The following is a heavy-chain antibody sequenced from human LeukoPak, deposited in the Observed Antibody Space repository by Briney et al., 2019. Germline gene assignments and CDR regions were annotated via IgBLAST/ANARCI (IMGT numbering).Heavy chain of an antibody. V-gene: IGHV6-1*01. CDR2: TYYRSKWYN. D-gene: IGHD3-22*01. Sequence: SQTLSLTCGISGDRVSSNSGAWNWIRQSPSRGLEWLGRTYYRSKWYNDYAVSVKGRITINPDTSKNQFSPQLNSVTPEDTAVYYCARDHDYDSSGYSFGMDVWGQGTTVTVSS. J-gene: IGHJ6*02. CDR1: GDRVSSNSGA. CDR3: ARDHDYDSSGYSFGMDV.